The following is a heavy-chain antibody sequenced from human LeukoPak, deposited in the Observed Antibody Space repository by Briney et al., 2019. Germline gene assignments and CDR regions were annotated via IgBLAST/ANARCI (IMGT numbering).Heavy chain of an antibody. CDR2: IYYSGST. CDR3: ARRAYYDFDYYMDV. Sequence: TSETLSLTCTVSGGSISSYYWSWIRQPPGKGLEWIGYIYYSGSTNYNPSLKSRVTISVDTSKNQFSLKLSSVTAADTAVYYCARRAYYDFDYYMDVWGKGTTVTVSS. V-gene: IGHV4-59*13. CDR1: GGSISSYY. J-gene: IGHJ6*03. D-gene: IGHD3-3*01.